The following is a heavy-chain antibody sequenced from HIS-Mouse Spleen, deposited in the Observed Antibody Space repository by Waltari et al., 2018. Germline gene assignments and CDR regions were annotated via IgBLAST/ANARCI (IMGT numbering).Heavy chain of an antibody. CDR1: GYTFTGYY. D-gene: IGHD6-6*01. CDR2: SNPNSGGT. Sequence: QVQLVQSGAEVKKPGASVKVSCKASGYTFTGYYMHWVRQAPGQGLEWMGGSNPNSGGTNYAQKVQGRGTMTRDTSISTAYMELSRLRSDDTAVYYCARGPCSSSSNWFDPWGQGTLVTVSS. CDR3: ARGPCSSSSNWFDP. J-gene: IGHJ5*02. V-gene: IGHV1-2*02.